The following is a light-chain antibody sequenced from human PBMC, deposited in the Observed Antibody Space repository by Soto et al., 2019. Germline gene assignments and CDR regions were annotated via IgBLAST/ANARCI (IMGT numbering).Light chain of an antibody. CDR3: QQYGSSTWT. V-gene: IGKV3-20*01. Sequence: EIVLTQSPATLSVSPGERVILSCRASQSVSSNLVWYQQKPGQAPRLLIYGASSRATGIPDRFSGSGSGTDFTLTISRLEPEDFAVYYCQQYGSSTWTFGQGTKVDI. J-gene: IGKJ1*01. CDR1: QSVSSN. CDR2: GAS.